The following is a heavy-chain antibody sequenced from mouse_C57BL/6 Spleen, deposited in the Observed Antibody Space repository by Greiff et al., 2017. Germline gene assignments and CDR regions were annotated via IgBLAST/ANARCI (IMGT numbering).Heavy chain of an antibody. D-gene: IGHD2-4*01. Sequence: QVQLKESGPGLVQPSQSLSITCTVSGFSLTSYGVHWVRQSPGKGLEWLGVIWRGGSTDYNAAFMSRLSITKDNSKSQVFFKMNSLQADDTAIYYCAKNPYDYGSYAMDYWGQGTSVTVSS. CDR3: AKNPYDYGSYAMDY. J-gene: IGHJ4*01. CDR2: IWRGGST. CDR1: GFSLTSYG. V-gene: IGHV2-5*01.